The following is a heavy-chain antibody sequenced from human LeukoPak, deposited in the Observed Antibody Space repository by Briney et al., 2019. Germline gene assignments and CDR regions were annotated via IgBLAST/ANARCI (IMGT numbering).Heavy chain of an antibody. D-gene: IGHD2-2*01. Sequence: SETLSLTCTVSGGSISSYYWSWIRQPPGKGLEWIGYIYYSGSTNYNPSLKSRVTISVGTSKNQFSLKLSSVTAADTAVYYCAREVVVVPAAHSTHPNQYYYYGMDVWGQGTTVTVSS. V-gene: IGHV4-59*01. CDR3: AREVVVVPAAHSTHPNQYYYYGMDV. CDR2: IYYSGST. CDR1: GGSISSYY. J-gene: IGHJ6*02.